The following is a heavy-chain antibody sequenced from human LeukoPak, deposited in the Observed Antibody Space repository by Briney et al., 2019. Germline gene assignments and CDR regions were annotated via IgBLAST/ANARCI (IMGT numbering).Heavy chain of an antibody. CDR3: ASTSWGVPAAKGAFDI. V-gene: IGHV3-21*01. J-gene: IGHJ3*02. CDR1: GFTFSSYS. Sequence: SGGSLRLSCAASGFTFSSYSMNWVRQAPGKGLEWVSSISSSSSYIYYADSVKGRFTISRDNAKNSLYLQMNSLRAEDTAVHYCASTSWGVPAAKGAFDIWGQGTMVTVSS. D-gene: IGHD2-2*01. CDR2: ISSSSSYI.